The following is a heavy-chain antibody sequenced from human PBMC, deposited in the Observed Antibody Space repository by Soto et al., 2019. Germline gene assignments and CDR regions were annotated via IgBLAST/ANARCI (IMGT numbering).Heavy chain of an antibody. CDR2: IYNSGSS. J-gene: IGHJ6*02. CDR1: GDSISRNGFF. D-gene: IGHD3-10*01. CDR3: ARGTMLRGPGYYYAMDV. Sequence: PSETLSLTCTVSGDSISRNGFFCTWIRQHPGKGLEWSGYIYNSGSSYYNPSLKSRVIISVDTSKNHFSLNLTAVTAADTAVYYCARGTMLRGPGYYYAMDVWGQGTKVTVSS. V-gene: IGHV4-31*03.